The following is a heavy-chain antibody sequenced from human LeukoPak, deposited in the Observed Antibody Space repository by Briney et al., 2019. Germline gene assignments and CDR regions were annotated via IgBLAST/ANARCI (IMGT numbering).Heavy chain of an antibody. CDR3: AQMATVGYYLHQ. V-gene: IGHV4-59*01. D-gene: IGHD5-24*01. CDR2: IYYSGST. J-gene: IGHJ4*02. CDR1: GASFTSYY. Sequence: ASETLSLTCTVSGASFTSYYWSWIRQPPGKGLEWIGFIYYSGSTHYNPSLKSRVTISVDTSRNQFSLKLSSVTAADTAVYYCAQMATVGYYLHQWGQGTLVTVSS.